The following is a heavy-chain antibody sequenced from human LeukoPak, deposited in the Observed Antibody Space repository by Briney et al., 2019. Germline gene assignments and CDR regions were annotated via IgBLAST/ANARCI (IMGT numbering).Heavy chain of an antibody. CDR2: IYHSGST. J-gene: IGHJ4*02. Sequence: SETLSLTCAVSGCSISSGYYWGWIRQPPGKGLEWIGSIYHSGSTYYNPSLKSRVTISVDTSKNQFSLKLSSVTAADTAVYYCARHNRGTHGSFDYWGQGTLVTVSS. CDR3: ARHNRGTHGSFDY. V-gene: IGHV4-38-2*01. CDR1: GCSISSGYY. D-gene: IGHD2-8*01.